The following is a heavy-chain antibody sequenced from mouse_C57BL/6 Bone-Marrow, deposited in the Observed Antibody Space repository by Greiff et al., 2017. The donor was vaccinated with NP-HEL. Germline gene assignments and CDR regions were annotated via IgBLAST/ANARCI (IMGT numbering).Heavy chain of an antibody. D-gene: IGHD1-1*02. J-gene: IGHJ2*01. CDR2: IDPSDSYT. Sequence: VQLQQPGAELVMPGASLKLSCKASGYTFTSYWMHWVKQRPGQGLEWIGEIDPSDSYTNYNQKFKGKSTLTVDKSSSTAYMQLSSLTSEDSAVYYCARSGGYYVDYWGQGTTLTVSS. V-gene: IGHV1-69*01. CDR3: ARSGGYYVDY. CDR1: GYTFTSYW.